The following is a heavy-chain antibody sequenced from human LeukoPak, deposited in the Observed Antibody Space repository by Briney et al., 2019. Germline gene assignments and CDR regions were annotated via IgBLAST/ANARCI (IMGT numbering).Heavy chain of an antibody. CDR1: GFTFSSYG. J-gene: IGHJ4*02. Sequence: GGSLRLSGAASGFTFSSYGMHWVRQAPGKGLEWVALISLDGSNKDYAESVKGRFTISRDSSKNTLYLQMNSLRAEDTAVYYCAKDGEVSWFGPESYWGQGTLVAVSS. CDR3: AKDGEVSWFGPESY. CDR2: ISLDGSNK. V-gene: IGHV3-30*18. D-gene: IGHD3-10*01.